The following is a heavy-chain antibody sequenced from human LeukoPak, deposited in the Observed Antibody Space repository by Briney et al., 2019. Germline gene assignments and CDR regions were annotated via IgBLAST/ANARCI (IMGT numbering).Heavy chain of an antibody. J-gene: IGHJ4*02. D-gene: IGHD1-26*01. CDR3: AKDVVGAPYYFDY. CDR1: GFTFSSYA. Sequence: GGSLRFSCAASGFTFSSYAMSWVRQAPGKGLEWVSAISGSGGSTYYADSVKGRFTISRDNSKNTLYLQMNSLRAEDTAVYYCAKDVVGAPYYFDYWGQGTLVTVSS. CDR2: ISGSGGST. V-gene: IGHV3-23*01.